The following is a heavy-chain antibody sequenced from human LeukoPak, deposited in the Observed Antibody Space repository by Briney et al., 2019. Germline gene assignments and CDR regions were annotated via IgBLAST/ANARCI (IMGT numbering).Heavy chain of an antibody. D-gene: IGHD2-15*01. Sequence: GESLKISCSGSGYSFSTYWIGWVRQMPGKGLEWMGSIYPGDSDTRYSPSFQGQVTISADKSISTAYLQWSSLKASDTAMYYCARSGGKTYYYYYYGMDVWGQGTTVTVSS. CDR1: GYSFSTYW. J-gene: IGHJ6*02. CDR2: IYPGDSDT. V-gene: IGHV5-51*01. CDR3: ARSGGKTYYYYYYGMDV.